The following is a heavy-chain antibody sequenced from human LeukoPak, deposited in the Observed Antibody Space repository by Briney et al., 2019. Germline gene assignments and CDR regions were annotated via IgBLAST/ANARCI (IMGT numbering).Heavy chain of an antibody. V-gene: IGHV1-69*02. Sequence: GASVKVSCKASGGTFSSYTISWVRQAPGQGLEWMGRIIPILGIANYAQKFQGRVTITADKSTSTAYMELSSLRSEDTAVYYCARGSCSSGWILEDYWGQGTLVTVSS. D-gene: IGHD6-19*01. J-gene: IGHJ4*02. CDR2: IIPILGIA. CDR1: GGTFSSYT. CDR3: ARGSCSSGWILEDY.